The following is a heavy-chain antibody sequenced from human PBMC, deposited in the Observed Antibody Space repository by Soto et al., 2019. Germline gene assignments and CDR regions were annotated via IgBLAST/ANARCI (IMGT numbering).Heavy chain of an antibody. Sequence: SETLSLTCTVSGGSISTYYWNWIRQSPGKGLEWIGYIYRTGSTHYNPSLNSRVAISLDTSRNKFSLKLNSVTAADTAVYFCARQIGDDPFDIWGQGTMVTVSS. CDR1: GGSISTYY. CDR2: IYRTGST. V-gene: IGHV4-59*01. J-gene: IGHJ3*02. CDR3: ARQIGDDPFDI.